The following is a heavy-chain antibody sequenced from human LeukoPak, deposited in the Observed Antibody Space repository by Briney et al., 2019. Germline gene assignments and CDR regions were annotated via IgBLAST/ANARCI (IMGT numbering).Heavy chain of an antibody. CDR2: IIPIFGTA. V-gene: IGHV1-69*05. CDR3: ARLAVAGTNYFDY. CDR1: GGTFSSYA. J-gene: IGHJ4*02. D-gene: IGHD6-19*01. Sequence: ASVKVSCKASGGTFSSYAISWVRQAPGQGLEWMGGIIPIFGTANYAQKFQGRVTMTRDTSTSTVYMELSSLRSEDTAVYYCARLAVAGTNYFDYWGQGTLVTVSS.